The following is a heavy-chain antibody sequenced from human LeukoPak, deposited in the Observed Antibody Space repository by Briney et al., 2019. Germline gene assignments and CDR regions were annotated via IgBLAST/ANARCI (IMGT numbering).Heavy chain of an antibody. CDR2: IFYSGST. CDR1: GGSIRGYF. V-gene: IGHV4-59*01. Sequence: SQSLSLTCTVSGGSIRGYFWSWIRQPPGKGLEWIGYIFYSGSTYYNPSLMSRVTISVDMSTNQFSLELTSVTAADTDVHYCARHDYGGNSAWFDPWGQGTLVTVSS. D-gene: IGHD4-23*01. J-gene: IGHJ5*02. CDR3: ARHDYGGNSAWFDP.